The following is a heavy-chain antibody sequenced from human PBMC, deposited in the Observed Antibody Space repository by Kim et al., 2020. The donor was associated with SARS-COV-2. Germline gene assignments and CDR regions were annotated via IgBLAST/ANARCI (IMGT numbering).Heavy chain of an antibody. D-gene: IGHD2-21*01. CDR2: ISYDGRNK. Sequence: GGSLRLSCAASGFTFSSYAMHRVRQAPGKGLEWVAVISYDGRNKYYADSVKGRFTISRDNSKNTLYLQMNSLRAEDTAVYYCARDIIVVGAFDYWGQGTLVTVSS. V-gene: IGHV3-30-3*01. CDR3: ARDIIVVGAFDY. CDR1: GFTFSSYA. J-gene: IGHJ4*02.